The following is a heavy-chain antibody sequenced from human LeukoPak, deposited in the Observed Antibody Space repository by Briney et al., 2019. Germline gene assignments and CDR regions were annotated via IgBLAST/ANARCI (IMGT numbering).Heavy chain of an antibody. CDR3: ARDRERYCSGGSCQNFDY. V-gene: IGHV3-30*04. Sequence: GGSLRLSCAASGFTFSSYAMHWVRQAPGKGLEWVAVISYDGSNKYYADSVKGRFTIFRDNSKNTLYLQMNSLRAEDTAAYYCARDRERYCSGGSCQNFDYWGQGTLVTVSS. J-gene: IGHJ4*02. CDR1: GFTFSSYA. D-gene: IGHD2-15*01. CDR2: ISYDGSNK.